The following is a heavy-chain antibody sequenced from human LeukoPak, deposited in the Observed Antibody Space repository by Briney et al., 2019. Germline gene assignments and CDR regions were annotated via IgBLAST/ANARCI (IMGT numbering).Heavy chain of an antibody. J-gene: IGHJ1*01. D-gene: IGHD6-13*01. V-gene: IGHV4-39*01. CDR3: ARHVFEQQLVLPTVQH. Sequence: SETLSLTCTVSGGSISSSSYYWGWIRQPPGKGLERIGSIYYSGSTYYNPSLKSRVTISVDTSKNQFSLKLSSVTAADTAVYYCARHVFEQQLVLPTVQHWGQGTLVTVSS. CDR1: GGSISSSSYY. CDR2: IYYSGST.